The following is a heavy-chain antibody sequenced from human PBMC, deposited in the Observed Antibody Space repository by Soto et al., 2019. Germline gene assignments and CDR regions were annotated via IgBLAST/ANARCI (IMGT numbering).Heavy chain of an antibody. Sequence: SETLSLTCIVSNDSISGYYWSWIRQAPGKGLEWVGNIYHSGRTNYNAALKRRGSMYVDTSRTQYSLGMVSLTAADTAAYYCARDGDGRMTTNPYYYSGMDVWGQGTTVTVSS. D-gene: IGHD4-4*01. J-gene: IGHJ6*02. CDR3: ARDGDGRMTTNPYYYSGMDV. V-gene: IGHV4-59*01. CDR2: IYHSGRT. CDR1: NDSISGYY.